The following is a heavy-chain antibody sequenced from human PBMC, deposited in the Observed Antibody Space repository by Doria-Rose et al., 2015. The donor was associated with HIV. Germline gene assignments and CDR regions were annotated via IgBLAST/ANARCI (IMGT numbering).Heavy chain of an antibody. V-gene: IGHV2-26*01. J-gene: IGHJ4*02. CDR2: IFSDDER. D-gene: IGHD6-13*01. CDR1: GVSLSSPGMG. Sequence: QVTLKESGPVLVKPTETLTLTCTVSGVSLSSPGMGVSWIRRPPGKALEWLAHIFSDDERSYNTSLKSRLTISRGTSKSQEVLTMTDMDPVDTATYYCARIKSSRWYHKYYFDFWGQGTLVIVSA. CDR3: ARIKSSRWYHKYYFDF.